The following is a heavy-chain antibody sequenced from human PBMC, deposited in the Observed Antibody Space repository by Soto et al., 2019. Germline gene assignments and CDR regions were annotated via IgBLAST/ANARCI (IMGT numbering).Heavy chain of an antibody. J-gene: IGHJ3*02. D-gene: IGHD3-10*01. V-gene: IGHV3-30-3*01. CDR3: ARADVRNPSAFAI. CDR2: ISYDGSNK. Sequence: QVQLVESGGGVVQPGRSLRLSCAASGFTFSSYAMHWVRQAPGKGLEWVAVISYDGSNKYYADSVKGRFTISSDNSKNTLYLQMNSQRAEDTAVYYCARADVRNPSAFAIWGQGKMVTVSS. CDR1: GFTFSSYA.